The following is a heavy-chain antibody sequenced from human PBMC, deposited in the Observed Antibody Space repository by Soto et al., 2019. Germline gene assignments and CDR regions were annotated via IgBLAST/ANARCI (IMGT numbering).Heavy chain of an antibody. D-gene: IGHD2-15*01. CDR3: ARCYCSVGSCYTCWHFDL. J-gene: IGHJ2*01. Sequence: QVQLEQSGAEVKKPGASVRVSCKASGYSFNDYGMSWVRQAPGQGLEWMGRIGPYEGVTNHAQTFQGRVTMTVDTSTTTADMELRSLRSDDTAIYYCARCYCSVGSCYTCWHFDLWGPGTLVTVTA. CDR1: GYSFNDYG. CDR2: IGPYEGVT. V-gene: IGHV1-18*01.